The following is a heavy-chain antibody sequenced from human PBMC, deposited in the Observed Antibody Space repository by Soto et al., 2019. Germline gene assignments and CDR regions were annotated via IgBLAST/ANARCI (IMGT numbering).Heavy chain of an antibody. CDR1: GFTFNSSA. CDR3: AKGRYRIGWYDPYFDY. J-gene: IGHJ4*02. V-gene: IGHV3-23*01. CDR2: TSGGAGST. Sequence: PGGSLRLSCAASGFTFNSSAMSWVRQAPGKGLEWVSTTSGGAGSTYYADSVKGRFTISRDNSKNTLYPQMNSLRADDTAVYYCAKGRYRIGWYDPYFDYWGQGPLVTVSS. D-gene: IGHD6-19*01.